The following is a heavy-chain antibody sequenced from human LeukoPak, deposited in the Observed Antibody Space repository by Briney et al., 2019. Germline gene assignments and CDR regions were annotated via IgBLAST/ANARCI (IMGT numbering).Heavy chain of an antibody. V-gene: IGHV1-18*01. CDR1: GNTFTSYA. CDR2: IRAYNGNT. CDR3: ARVMLGSGYAYYYNYYMDV. D-gene: IGHD5-12*01. J-gene: IGHJ6*03. Sequence: ASVKVSCKPSGNTFTSYAITWVRQPPVQGLECLGWIRAYNGNTNYAQKLQGRVTITADKSTSTAYMELSSLRSEDTAVYYCARVMLGSGYAYYYNYYMDVWGKGTTVTVSS.